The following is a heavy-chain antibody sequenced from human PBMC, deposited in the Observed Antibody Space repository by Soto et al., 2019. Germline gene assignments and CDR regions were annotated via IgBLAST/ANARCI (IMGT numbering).Heavy chain of an antibody. CDR2: IWYDGRNE. CDR3: ARGTATDGLDS. D-gene: IGHD2-21*02. J-gene: IGHJ5*01. Sequence: LRLSCVASGFTFSSYGMHWVRRAPGKGLEWVAFIWYDGRNENYTDSVKGRFSISRDNSKYTLFLQMNSLRVDDTAVYYCARGTATDGLDSWGQGTLVTVSS. V-gene: IGHV3-33*01. CDR1: GFTFSSYG.